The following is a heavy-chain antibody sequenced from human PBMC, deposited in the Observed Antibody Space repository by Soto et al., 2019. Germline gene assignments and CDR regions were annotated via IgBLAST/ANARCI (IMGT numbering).Heavy chain of an antibody. CDR3: AKAIGFLEWLLYDAFDI. V-gene: IGHV3-30*18. J-gene: IGHJ3*02. Sequence: GGSLRLSCAASGFTFSSYGMHWVRQAPGKGLEWVAVISYDGSNKYYADSVKGRFTISRDNSKNTLYLQMNRLRAEDTAVYYCAKAIGFLEWLLYDAFDIWGQGTMVTVSS. CDR1: GFTFSSYG. D-gene: IGHD3-3*02. CDR2: ISYDGSNK.